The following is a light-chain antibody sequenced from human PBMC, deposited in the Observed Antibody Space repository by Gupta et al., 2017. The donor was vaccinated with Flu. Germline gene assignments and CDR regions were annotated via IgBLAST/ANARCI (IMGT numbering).Light chain of an antibody. J-gene: IGKJ3*01. CDR1: QSISSY. CDR2: STS. Sequence: PSSLSASVGDRVTITCRASQSISSYLNWYQQKPGKAPKLLIQSTSSLQSGVPSRFSGSGSGTDFTLTIRSLQPEDFAIYYCQQSYSIPKTFGPGTKVDIK. V-gene: IGKV1-39*01. CDR3: QQSYSIPKT.